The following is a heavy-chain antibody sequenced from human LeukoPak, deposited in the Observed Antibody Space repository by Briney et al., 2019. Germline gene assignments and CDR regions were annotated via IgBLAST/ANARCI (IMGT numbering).Heavy chain of an antibody. CDR3: AKDLRYCSGTSCYEASGMDV. V-gene: IGHV3-30*18. Sequence: GSLRPPCAASGFTLSNYGMHWGRQAPGKGVEWGATFSYNGSDKYYADSVKGRFTISKDNSKNTLSLQMNSLRAEDTAVFFCAKDLRYCSGTSCYEASGMDVWGQGTTVTVSS. D-gene: IGHD2-2*01. J-gene: IGHJ6*02. CDR2: FSYNGSDK. CDR1: GFTLSNYG.